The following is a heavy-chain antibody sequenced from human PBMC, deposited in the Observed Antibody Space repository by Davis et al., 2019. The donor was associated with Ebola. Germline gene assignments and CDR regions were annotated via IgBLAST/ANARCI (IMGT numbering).Heavy chain of an antibody. V-gene: IGHV3-23*01. CDR2: ISGSGGST. D-gene: IGHD5-12*01. CDR3: ARGLVATDDY. CDR1: GFTFSSYA. Sequence: GESLKISCAASGFTFSSYAMSWVRQAPGKGLEWVSAISGSGGSTYYADSVKGRFTISRDNSKNTLYLQMNSLRAEDTAVYYCARGLVATDDYWGQGTLVTVSS. J-gene: IGHJ4*02.